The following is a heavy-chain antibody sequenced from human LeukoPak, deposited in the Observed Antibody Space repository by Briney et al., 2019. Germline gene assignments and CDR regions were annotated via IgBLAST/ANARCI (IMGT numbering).Heavy chain of an antibody. V-gene: IGHV3-11*04. CDR2: ISSSGSTI. CDR3: ARDPAPGSPRYFDY. D-gene: IGHD6-13*01. CDR1: GFTFSDYY. J-gene: IGHJ4*02. Sequence: GGSLRLSCAASGFTFSDYYMSWIRQAPGKGLEWVSYISSSGSTIYYADSVKGRFTISRHNAKNSLYLQMNSLRAEDTAVYYCARDPAPGSPRYFDYWGQGTLVTVSS.